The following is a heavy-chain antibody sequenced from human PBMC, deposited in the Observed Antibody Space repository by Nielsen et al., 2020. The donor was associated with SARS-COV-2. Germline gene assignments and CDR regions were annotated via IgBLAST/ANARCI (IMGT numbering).Heavy chain of an antibody. J-gene: IGHJ5*02. V-gene: IGHV3-30*18. CDR2: ISYDGSNK. CDR3: AKDYWFDP. CDR1: EFTFSSYG. Sequence: GESLKISCAASEFTFSSYGMHWVRQAPGKGLEWVAVISYDGSNKYYADSVKGRFTISRDNSKNTLYLQMNSLRAEDTAVYYCAKDYWFDPWGQGTLVTVSS.